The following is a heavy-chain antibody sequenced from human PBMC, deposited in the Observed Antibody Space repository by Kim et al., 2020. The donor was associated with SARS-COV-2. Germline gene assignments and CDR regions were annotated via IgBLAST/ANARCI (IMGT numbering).Heavy chain of an antibody. J-gene: IGHJ6*01. CDR2: IRTKDNAESA. D-gene: IGHD3-10*01. CDR1: GFTFGDYA. Sequence: GGSLRLSCTASGFTFGDYAMSWFRQAPGKGLEWVRFIRTKDNAESAEYVAAGIAIFTITSDDSTNIHYMHMKSLKTEDTDVDYCSTGSGSGSRGDYVDYG. CDR3: STGSGSGSRGDYVDYG. V-gene: IGHV3-49*03.